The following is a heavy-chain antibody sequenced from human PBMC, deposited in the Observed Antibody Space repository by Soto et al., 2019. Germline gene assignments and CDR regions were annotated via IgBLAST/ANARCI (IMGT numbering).Heavy chain of an antibody. Sequence: GGSLRLSCAASGFTFSSYAMSWVRQAPGKGLEWVSAISGSGGSTYYADSVKGRFTISRDNSKNTLYLQMNSLRAEDTAVYYCAKKEPTVVHYYYYYYMDVWGKGTTVTVSS. J-gene: IGHJ6*03. CDR3: AKKEPTVVHYYYYYYMDV. V-gene: IGHV3-23*01. CDR1: GFTFSSYA. D-gene: IGHD1-1*01. CDR2: ISGSGGST.